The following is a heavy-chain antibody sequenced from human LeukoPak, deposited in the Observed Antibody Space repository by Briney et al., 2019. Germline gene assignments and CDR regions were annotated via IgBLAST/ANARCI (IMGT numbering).Heavy chain of an antibody. Sequence: GGSLRLSCAASGFTFSNAWMSWVRQAPGKGLEWVSAISGSGGSTYYADSVKGRFTISRDNSKNTLYLQMNSLRAEDTAVYYCAKDLLGYCSSTSCYWDYWGQGTLVTVSS. CDR3: AKDLLGYCSSTSCYWDY. CDR2: ISGSGGST. D-gene: IGHD2-2*01. CDR1: GFTFSNAW. J-gene: IGHJ4*02. V-gene: IGHV3-23*01.